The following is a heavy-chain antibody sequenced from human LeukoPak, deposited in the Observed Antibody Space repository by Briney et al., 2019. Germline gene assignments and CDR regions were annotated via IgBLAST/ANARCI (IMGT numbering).Heavy chain of an antibody. V-gene: IGHV3-23*01. CDR1: GFTFSSYT. J-gene: IGHJ6*03. Sequence: QPGGSLRLSCAASGFTFSSYTMSWVRQAPGKGLEWVSAISGSGGSTYYADSVKGRFPISRDNSKNTLYLQMNSLRAEDTAVYYCANGNRCTSPNCLGYYYFYMDVWGKGTTVTVSS. D-gene: IGHD2-8*01. CDR2: ISGSGGST. CDR3: ANGNRCTSPNCLGYYYFYMDV.